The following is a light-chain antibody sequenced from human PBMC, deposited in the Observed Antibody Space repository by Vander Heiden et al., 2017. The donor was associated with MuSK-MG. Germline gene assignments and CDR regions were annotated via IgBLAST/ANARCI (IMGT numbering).Light chain of an antibody. V-gene: IGKV1-5*03. CDR1: QSISNW. J-gene: IGKJ1*01. Sequence: DIQMTQSPSTLSASVGDRVSITCRASQSISNWLAWYQQKPGKAPKVLIYKASGLESGVPSRFSGSGSGTEFTLTISSLQPDDFATYYCQQDNSSPRTFGQGTKVEIK. CDR2: KAS. CDR3: QQDNSSPRT.